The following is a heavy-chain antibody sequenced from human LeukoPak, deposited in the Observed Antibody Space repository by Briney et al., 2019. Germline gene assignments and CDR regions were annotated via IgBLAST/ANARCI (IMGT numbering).Heavy chain of an antibody. CDR3: ALAGNWLDP. J-gene: IGHJ5*02. Sequence: GESLKISCKGSGYSFANYWIGWVRQMPGKGLEWVGIIYPGDSDMRYSPSFQGQVTISADTSISTAYLQWSGLKASDTAMYYCALAGNWLDPWGQGTLVTVSS. CDR2: IYPGDSDM. CDR1: GYSFANYW. D-gene: IGHD6-25*01. V-gene: IGHV5-51*01.